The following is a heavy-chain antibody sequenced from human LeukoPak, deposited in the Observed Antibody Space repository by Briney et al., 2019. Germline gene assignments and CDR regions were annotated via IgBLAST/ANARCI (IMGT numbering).Heavy chain of an antibody. D-gene: IGHD3-10*01. CDR1: GFTFSSYA. Sequence: GGSLRLSCAASGFTFSSYAMSWVRQAPGKGLEWVSAISGSGGSTYYADSVKGRFTISRDNSKNTLYLQMNSLRAEDTAVYFCARGGSGPSRYWGQGTLVTVSS. CDR3: ARGGSGPSRY. V-gene: IGHV3-23*01. J-gene: IGHJ4*02. CDR2: ISGSGGST.